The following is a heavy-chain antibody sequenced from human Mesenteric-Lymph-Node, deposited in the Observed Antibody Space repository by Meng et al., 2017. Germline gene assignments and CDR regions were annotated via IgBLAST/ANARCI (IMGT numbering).Heavy chain of an antibody. CDR3: ARGKGSVMTPHFDY. CDR2: IYYSGST. Sequence: ESLKISCTVSDYSMSTGYYWGWIRQPPGKGLEWIGSIYYSGSTYYNPSLKSRVTTSIDTSKNQFSLKLGSVTAADTAVYYCARGKGSVMTPHFDYWGQGRLVTGSS. V-gene: IGHV4-38-2*02. CDR1: DYSMSTGYY. D-gene: IGHD3-22*01. J-gene: IGHJ4*02.